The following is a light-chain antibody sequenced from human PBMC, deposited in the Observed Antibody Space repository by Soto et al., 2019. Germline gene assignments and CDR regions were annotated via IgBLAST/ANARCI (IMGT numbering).Light chain of an antibody. CDR3: SSYTSSSTLVV. CDR1: SSDVGGYNY. Sequence: SALTQPASVSGSPGQSITISSTGTSSDVGGYNYVSWYQQRPGKAPKLMIDDVSNRPSGVSNRFSGSKSGNTASLTLSGLLAQDESGYYCSSYTSSSTLVVFGGGTQLTVI. V-gene: IGLV2-14*01. J-gene: IGLJ2*01. CDR2: DVS.